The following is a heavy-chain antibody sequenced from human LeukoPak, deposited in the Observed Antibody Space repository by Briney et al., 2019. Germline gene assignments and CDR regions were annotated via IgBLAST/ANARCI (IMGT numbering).Heavy chain of an antibody. D-gene: IGHD4-17*01. J-gene: IGHJ6*02. Sequence: SVKVSCKASRFTFTSSAMQWVRQARGQRLEWIGWIVVGSGNTNYAQKFQERVTITRDMSTSTAYMELSSLRSEDTAVYYCAATVDYGDYVEQGYYYYGMDVWGQGTTVTVSS. CDR1: RFTFTSSA. CDR2: IVVGSGNT. V-gene: IGHV1-58*02. CDR3: AATVDYGDYVEQGYYYYGMDV.